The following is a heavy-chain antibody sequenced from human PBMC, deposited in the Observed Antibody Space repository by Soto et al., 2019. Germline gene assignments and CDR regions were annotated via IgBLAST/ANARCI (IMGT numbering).Heavy chain of an antibody. V-gene: IGHV1-2*02. CDR1: GYTFTGDY. D-gene: IGHD4-17*01. Sequence: GASVNVSCKASGYTFTGDYMHWVRQAPGQGLEWMGWINPNSGGTNYAQKFQGRVTMTRDTSISTAYMELSRLRSDDTAVHYCVRGEKIRSNWFDPWGQGTLVTVSS. CDR3: VRGEKIRSNWFDP. CDR2: INPNSGGT. J-gene: IGHJ5*02.